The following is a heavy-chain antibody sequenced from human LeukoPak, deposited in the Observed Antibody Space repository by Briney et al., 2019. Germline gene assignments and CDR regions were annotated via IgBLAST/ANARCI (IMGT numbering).Heavy chain of an antibody. V-gene: IGHV3-73*01. CDR1: GFTFSGSA. CDR2: IRSKANSYAT. CDR3: TSNLMVRGVIDY. J-gene: IGHJ4*02. D-gene: IGHD3-10*01. Sequence: GGSLRLSCAASGFTFSGSAMHWVRQASGKGLEWVGRIRSKANSYATAYVASVKGRFTISRDDSKNTAYLQMNSLKTEDTAVYYCTSNLMVRGVIDYWGQGTLVTVSS.